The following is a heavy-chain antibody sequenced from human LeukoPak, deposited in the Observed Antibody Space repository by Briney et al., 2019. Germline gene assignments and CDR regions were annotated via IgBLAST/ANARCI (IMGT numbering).Heavy chain of an antibody. V-gene: IGHV3-7*01. J-gene: IGHJ4*02. CDR3: ARDPGRTRYDY. Sequence: GGSLRLSCAASGFTLSTYWMVWVRQAPGKGLEWVANIKQDGSEKYYVDSVKGRFTISRDNAKNSLYLQMNSLRDEDTAGYYRARDPGRTRYDYWGQGTLVTVSS. CDR1: GFTLSTYW. CDR2: IKQDGSEK.